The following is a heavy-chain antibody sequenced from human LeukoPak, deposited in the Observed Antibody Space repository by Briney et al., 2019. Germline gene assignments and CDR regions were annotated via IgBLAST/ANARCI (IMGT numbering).Heavy chain of an antibody. CDR3: ARNLLRYCRGGSCPNFDY. D-gene: IGHD2-15*01. CDR2: ISSSSSYI. J-gene: IGHJ4*02. Sequence: GGSLRLSCAASGFTFSSYAMHWVRQAPGKGLEWVPSISSSSSYIYYADSVKGRFTISRDNAKNSLYLQMNSLRAEDTAVYYCARNLLRYCRGGSCPNFDYWGQGTLVTVSS. CDR1: GFTFSSYA. V-gene: IGHV3-21*01.